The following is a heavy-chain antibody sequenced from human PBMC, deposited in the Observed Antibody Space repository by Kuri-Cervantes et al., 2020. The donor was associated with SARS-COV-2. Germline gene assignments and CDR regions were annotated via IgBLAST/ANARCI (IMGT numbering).Heavy chain of an antibody. Sequence: GGSLRLSCAASGFTFSSYGMHWVRQAPGKGLEWVANIKQDGSEKYYVDSVRGRFTISRDNAKNSLYLQMNSLRAEDTAVYYCARAPIHCSSTSCYGAYGMDVWGQGTTVTVSS. CDR3: ARAPIHCSSTSCYGAYGMDV. V-gene: IGHV3-7*05. CDR2: IKQDGSEK. CDR1: GFTFSSYG. D-gene: IGHD2-2*01. J-gene: IGHJ6*02.